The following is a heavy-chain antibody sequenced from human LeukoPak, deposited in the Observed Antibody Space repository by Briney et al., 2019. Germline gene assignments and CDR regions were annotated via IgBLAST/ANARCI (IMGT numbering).Heavy chain of an antibody. CDR3: AKGGAVAPRGFDV. CDR1: GFTFSTYA. J-gene: IGHJ3*01. V-gene: IGHV3-30*04. D-gene: IGHD4-23*01. Sequence: GRSLRLSCAASGFTFSTYAVNWVRQAPGKGLEWVAVISYDGRQNYYADSVKGRFTISRDNSKNTLYLQMNSLRAEDTAVYYCAKGGAVAPRGFDVWGQGTVVTVSS. CDR2: ISYDGRQN.